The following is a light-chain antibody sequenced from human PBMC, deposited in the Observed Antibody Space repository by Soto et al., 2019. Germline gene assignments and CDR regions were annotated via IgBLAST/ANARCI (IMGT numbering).Light chain of an antibody. Sequence: DIQMTQSPSSLPASVGDRVTLTCRASQGIGNNLAWYQQKPGKVPKLLIYAASTLHSGVPSRFSGSGSGTNFTLTISSLQPEDVATYYCQKYNSVPWTFGEGTKV. CDR1: QGIGNN. CDR3: QKYNSVPWT. J-gene: IGKJ1*01. V-gene: IGKV1-27*01. CDR2: AAS.